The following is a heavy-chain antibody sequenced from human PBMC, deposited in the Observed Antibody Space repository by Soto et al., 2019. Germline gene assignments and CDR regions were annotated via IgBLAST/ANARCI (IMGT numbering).Heavy chain of an antibody. D-gene: IGHD2-15*01. CDR3: ARDREYCSGGSCSLGAFDI. Sequence: SETLSLTCTVSGGSISSGGYYWSWIRQHPGKGLEWIGYIYYSGSTYYNPSLKSRVTISVDTSKNRFSLKLSSVTAADTAVYYCARDREYCSGGSCSLGAFDIWGQGTMVTVSS. J-gene: IGHJ3*02. CDR2: IYYSGST. V-gene: IGHV4-31*03. CDR1: GGSISSGGYY.